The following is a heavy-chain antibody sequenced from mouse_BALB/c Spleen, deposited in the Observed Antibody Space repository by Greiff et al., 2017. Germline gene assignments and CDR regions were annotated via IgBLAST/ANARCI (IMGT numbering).Heavy chain of an antibody. D-gene: IGHD2-12*01. CDR3: ATLRRGTWFAY. Sequence: LVKTGASVKISCKASGYSFTGYYMHWVKQSHGKSLEWIGYISCYNGATSYNQKFKGKATFTVDTSSSTTYMQFNSLTSEDSAVYYCATLRRGTWFAYWGQGTLVTVSA. CDR1: GYSFTGYY. J-gene: IGHJ3*01. V-gene: IGHV1S34*01. CDR2: ISCYNGAT.